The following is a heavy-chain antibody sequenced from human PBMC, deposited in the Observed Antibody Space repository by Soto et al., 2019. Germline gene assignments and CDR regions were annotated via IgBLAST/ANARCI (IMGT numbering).Heavy chain of an antibody. D-gene: IGHD3-10*01. CDR1: GGSMSSYY. V-gene: IGHV4-59*01. CDR3: ARRGYGPGFPYYYGMDV. J-gene: IGHJ6*02. Sequence: TSETLSLNCTVSGGSMSSYYWSWIRQPPGKGLEWIGYIYYSGSTNYNPSLKSRVTMSVDTPKNQFSLKLSSVTAADTAVYYCARRGYGPGFPYYYGMDVWGQGTTVT. CDR2: IYYSGST.